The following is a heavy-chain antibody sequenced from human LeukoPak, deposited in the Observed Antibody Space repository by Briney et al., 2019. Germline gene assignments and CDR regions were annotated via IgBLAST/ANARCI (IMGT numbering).Heavy chain of an antibody. V-gene: IGHV4-34*01. J-gene: IGHJ5*02. CDR2: INHSGST. Sequence: SETLSLTCAVYGGSFSGYYWSWIRQPPGKGLEWIGEINHSGSTNYNPSLKSRITMLVDTSKNQFSLKLSSVTAADTAVYYCARGSPYGVNWLDPWGQGTLVIVSS. CDR3: ARGSPYGVNWLDP. D-gene: IGHD4-17*01. CDR1: GGSFSGYY.